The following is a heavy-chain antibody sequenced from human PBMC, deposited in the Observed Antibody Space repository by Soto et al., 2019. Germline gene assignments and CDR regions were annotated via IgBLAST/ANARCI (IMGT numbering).Heavy chain of an antibody. CDR1: GYTFTSYG. Sequence: QVQLVQSGAEVKKPGASVKVSCKASGYTFTSYGISWVRQAPRQGLEWMGWISAYNGNTNYAQKLQGRVTMTTDTSTSTAYMELRSLRSDDTAVYYCARDLALFIAAAGPQGDYWGQGTLVTVSS. V-gene: IGHV1-18*01. CDR2: ISAYNGNT. D-gene: IGHD6-13*01. J-gene: IGHJ4*02. CDR3: ARDLALFIAAAGPQGDY.